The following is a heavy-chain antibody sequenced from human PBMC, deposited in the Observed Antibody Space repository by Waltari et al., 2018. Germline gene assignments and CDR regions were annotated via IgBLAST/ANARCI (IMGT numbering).Heavy chain of an antibody. CDR1: GFIFSSHA. V-gene: IGHV3-23*04. D-gene: IGHD6-19*01. J-gene: IGHJ4*02. CDR3: AKTGWSSYDY. Sequence: EVQLVESGGGFVQPGGSLRLSCTASGFIFSSHAVTWVRQAQGRGLEWVSAISGSGETTYYADSVKGRFTISRDNSKNTLYLQMNSLRVEDTAVYFCAKTGWSSYDYWGQGTLVSVSS. CDR2: ISGSGETT.